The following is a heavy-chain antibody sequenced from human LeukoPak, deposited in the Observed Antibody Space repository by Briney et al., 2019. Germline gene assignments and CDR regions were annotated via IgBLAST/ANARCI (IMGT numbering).Heavy chain of an antibody. Sequence: GGSLRLSCAASGFTFSSYSMNWVRQAPGKGLEWVSYISSSSSTIYYADSVKGRFTISRDNAKNSLYLQMNSLRAEDTAVYYCARRGIAVASHYWGQGTLVTVSS. V-gene: IGHV3-48*04. D-gene: IGHD6-19*01. CDR3: ARRGIAVASHY. CDR2: ISSSSSTI. J-gene: IGHJ4*02. CDR1: GFTFSSYS.